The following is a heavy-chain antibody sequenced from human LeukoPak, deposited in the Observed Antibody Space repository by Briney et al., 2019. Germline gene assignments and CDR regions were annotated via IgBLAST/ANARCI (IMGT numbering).Heavy chain of an antibody. D-gene: IGHD3-22*01. CDR1: GFIFSNYW. CDR2: VKQDGSEK. Sequence: GGSLRLSCAASGFIFSNYWMTWVRQTPGKGLEWVANVKQDGSEKDYVDSVKGRFTTSRDNAKNSLYLQMNSLRAEDTGVYYCARGTDYDASGYVGYWGQGTLVTVSS. CDR3: ARGTDYDASGYVGY. V-gene: IGHV3-7*03. J-gene: IGHJ4*02.